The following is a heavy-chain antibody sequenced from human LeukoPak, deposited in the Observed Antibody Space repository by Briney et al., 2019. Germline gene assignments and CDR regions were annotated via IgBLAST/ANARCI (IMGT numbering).Heavy chain of an antibody. Sequence: SETLSLPCTVSGGSVSSGSYYWSWIRQPPGKGLEWIGYIYYSGSTNYNPSLKSRVTISVDTSKNQFSLKLSSVTAADTAVYYCARAKGAAARFDPWGQGTLVTVSS. CDR3: ARAKGAAARFDP. CDR1: GGSVSSGSYY. J-gene: IGHJ5*02. D-gene: IGHD2-2*01. V-gene: IGHV4-61*01. CDR2: IYYSGST.